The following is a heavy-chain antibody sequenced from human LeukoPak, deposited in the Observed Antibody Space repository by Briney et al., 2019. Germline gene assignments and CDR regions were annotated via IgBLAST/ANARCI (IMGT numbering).Heavy chain of an antibody. D-gene: IGHD2-2*01. CDR2: ISAYNGNT. CDR3: ASDLYCSSTSCPYRGGDY. J-gene: IGHJ4*02. CDR1: VYTFTGYY. Sequence: ASVKVSCKASVYTFTGYYMHWVGQAPGQGLEWMGWISAYNGNTNYAQKRQGRVTMTTDTSNSTAYMDLRRLRSDDTAVYSCASDLYCSSTSCPYRGGDYWGQGTLVTVSS. V-gene: IGHV1-18*04.